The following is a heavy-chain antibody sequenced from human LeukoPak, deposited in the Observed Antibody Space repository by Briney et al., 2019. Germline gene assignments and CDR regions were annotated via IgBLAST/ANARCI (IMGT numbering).Heavy chain of an antibody. CDR1: GFTFSSYA. Sequence: GGSLRLSCAASGFTFSSYAMHWVRQAPGKGLEWVAVISYDGSNKYYADSVEGRFTISRDNSKNTLYLQMNSLRAEDTAVYYCARADTAMVFDYWGQGTLVTVSS. D-gene: IGHD5-18*01. CDR2: ISYDGSNK. CDR3: ARADTAMVFDY. J-gene: IGHJ4*02. V-gene: IGHV3-30*04.